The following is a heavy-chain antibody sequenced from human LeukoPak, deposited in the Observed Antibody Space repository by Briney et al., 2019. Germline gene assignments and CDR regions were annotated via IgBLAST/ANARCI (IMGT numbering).Heavy chain of an antibody. V-gene: IGHV3-23*01. CDR2: LCGSGGST. D-gene: IGHD3-3*01. CDR1: GFTFSSYA. J-gene: IGHJ4*02. Sequence: GESLRLSCAASGFTFSSYAMSWVRQAPGKGLEWISALCGSGGSTYYPASVKGRFTTFRNNVKDPLLLQMNRLSAHDPAVYYFAKLGIWSGYYKGYFDYWGQGTLVTVSS. CDR3: AKLGIWSGYYKGYFDY.